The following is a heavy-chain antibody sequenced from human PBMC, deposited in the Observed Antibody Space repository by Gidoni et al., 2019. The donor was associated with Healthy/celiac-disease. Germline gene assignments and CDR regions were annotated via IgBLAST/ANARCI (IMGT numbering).Heavy chain of an antibody. V-gene: IGHV3-49*03. CDR1: GFTFGDYA. CDR2: IRSKAYGGTT. Sequence: EVQLVESGGGLVQPGRSLRLSCTASGFTFGDYAMSWFRQAPGKGLEWVGFIRSKAYGGTTEYAASVKGRFTISRDDSKSIAYLQMNSLKTEDTAVYYCTRDGYNWNYGPHATPDYWGQGTLVTVSS. D-gene: IGHD1-7*01. J-gene: IGHJ4*02. CDR3: TRDGYNWNYGPHATPDY.